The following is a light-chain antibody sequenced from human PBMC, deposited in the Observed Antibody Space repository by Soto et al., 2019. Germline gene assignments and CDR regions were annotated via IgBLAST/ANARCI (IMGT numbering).Light chain of an antibody. V-gene: IGKV3-15*01. CDR1: QSINTE. CDR3: QQGHNWPLT. J-gene: IGKJ2*01. Sequence: EIAMTQSPATLSLSPGERAALSCRASQSINTELAWYQQKPGQPPRLLIYGASTRATGVPARFTGSESGSEFTLTISGLQSEDFAVYYCQQGHNWPLTFGQWTRLEI. CDR2: GAS.